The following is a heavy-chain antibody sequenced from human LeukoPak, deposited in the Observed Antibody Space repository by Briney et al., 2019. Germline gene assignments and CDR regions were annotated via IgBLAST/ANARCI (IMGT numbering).Heavy chain of an antibody. CDR2: IYYSGST. Sequence: PSETLSLTCTVSGGSISSYYWSWIRQPPGKGLEWIGYIYYSGSTNYNPSLKSRVTISVDTSKNQFSLKLSSVTGADTAVYYCAREILGGTYYFDYWGQGTLVTVSS. D-gene: IGHD3-16*01. J-gene: IGHJ4*02. CDR1: GGSISSYY. V-gene: IGHV4-59*01. CDR3: AREILGGTYYFDY.